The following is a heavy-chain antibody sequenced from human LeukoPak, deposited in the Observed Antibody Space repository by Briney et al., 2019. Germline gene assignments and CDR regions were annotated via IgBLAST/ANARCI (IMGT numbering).Heavy chain of an antibody. CDR1: GASITNSAYH. J-gene: IGHJ4*02. Sequence: SETLSLTCTVSGASITNSAYHWGWIRQPPGKGLEWIGSINYSGGTHYNPSLKSRVTISADKSKNQSSLKLRSVTAADTAVYYCARRWGYCSGGSCSYYFDYWGQGTLVTVSS. CDR2: INYSGGT. V-gene: IGHV4-39*01. D-gene: IGHD2-15*01. CDR3: ARRWGYCSGGSCSYYFDY.